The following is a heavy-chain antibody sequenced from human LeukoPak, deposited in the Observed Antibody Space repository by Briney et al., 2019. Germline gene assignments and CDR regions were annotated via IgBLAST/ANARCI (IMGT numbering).Heavy chain of an antibody. J-gene: IGHJ4*02. CDR3: AKDPLAVTSVLYFDY. D-gene: IGHD4-17*01. CDR1: GFTFSSYA. Sequence: PGGSLRLSRAASGFTFSSYAMSWVRQAPGKGLEWVSAISGSGGSTYYADSVKGRFTISRDNSKNTLYLQMNSLRAEDTAVYYCAKDPLAVTSVLYFDYWGQGTLVTVSS. CDR2: ISGSGGST. V-gene: IGHV3-23*01.